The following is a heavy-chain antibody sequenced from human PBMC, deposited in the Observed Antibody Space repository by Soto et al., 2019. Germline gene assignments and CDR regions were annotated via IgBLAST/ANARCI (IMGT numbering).Heavy chain of an antibody. CDR3: AKDLGYYYDSSGYYESGAFDY. D-gene: IGHD3-22*01. J-gene: IGHJ4*02. V-gene: IGHV3-30*18. Sequence: GGSLRLSCAASGFTFSSYGMHWVRQAPGKGLEWVAVISYDGSNKYYADSVKGRCTISRDNSKNTLYLQMNSLRAEDTAVYYCAKDLGYYYDSSGYYESGAFDYWGQGTLVTVSS. CDR2: ISYDGSNK. CDR1: GFTFSSYG.